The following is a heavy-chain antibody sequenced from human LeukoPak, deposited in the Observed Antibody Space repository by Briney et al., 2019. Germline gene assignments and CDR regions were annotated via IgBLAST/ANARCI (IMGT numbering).Heavy chain of an antibody. CDR2: IYTGGNT. J-gene: IGHJ4*02. D-gene: IGHD6-13*01. V-gene: IGHV3-53*01. Sequence: GGSLRLSCAASGFTLSSNYMSWVRQAPGKGLEWVSVIYTGGNTYYADSVKGRFTISRDQSKNTLYLQMNSLRVEDTAVYYCARDPYSSSCYLDWGQGTLVTVSS. CDR3: ARDPYSSSCYLD. CDR1: GFTLSSNY.